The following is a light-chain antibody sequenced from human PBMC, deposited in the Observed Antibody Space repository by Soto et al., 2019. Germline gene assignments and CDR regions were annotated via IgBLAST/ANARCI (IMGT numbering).Light chain of an antibody. CDR1: NIGGKN. V-gene: IGLV3-9*01. Sequence: SYELTQPLSVSVALGQTARIACGGTNIGGKNVHWYQQKAGQAPVLVIYRDNNRPSGIPERFSGSNSGNTATLTISRAQAGDEADYYCQVWDSSTAVFGGGTKLTVL. CDR2: RDN. CDR3: QVWDSSTAV. J-gene: IGLJ3*02.